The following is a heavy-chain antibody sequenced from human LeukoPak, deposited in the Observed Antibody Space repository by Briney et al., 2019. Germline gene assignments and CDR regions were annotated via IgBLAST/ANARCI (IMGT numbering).Heavy chain of an antibody. CDR3: AREASDAFDI. J-gene: IGHJ3*02. CDR1: GSTFSSYD. CDR2: IWYDGSNK. V-gene: IGHV3-33*01. Sequence: PGGSLRLSCAASGSTFSSYDMHWVRQAPGKGLEWVALIWYDGSNKNYADSVKGRFTISRDNSKNTLFLQMNSLRAEDTAVYYCAREASDAFDIWGQGTMVTVSS.